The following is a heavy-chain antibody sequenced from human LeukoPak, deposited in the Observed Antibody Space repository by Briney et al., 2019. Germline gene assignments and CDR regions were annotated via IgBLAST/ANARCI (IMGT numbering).Heavy chain of an antibody. Sequence: GRSLRLSCAASGFTFSSYAMHWVRQAPGKGLEWVAVISYDGSNKYYADSVKGRFTISRDNSKSTLYLQMNSLRAEDTAVYYCARGTIAAAGTLDYWGQGTLVTVSS. CDR3: ARGTIAAAGTLDY. V-gene: IGHV3-30*04. D-gene: IGHD6-13*01. J-gene: IGHJ4*02. CDR2: ISYDGSNK. CDR1: GFTFSSYA.